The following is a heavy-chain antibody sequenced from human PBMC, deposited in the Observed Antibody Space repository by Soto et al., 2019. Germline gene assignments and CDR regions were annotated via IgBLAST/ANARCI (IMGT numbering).Heavy chain of an antibody. D-gene: IGHD3-10*01. CDR3: ARDQGFGESHYYYYGMDV. Sequence: QVQLVQSGAEVKKPGASVKVSCKASGYTFTSYGISWVRQAPGQGLEWMGWISAYNGNTNYAQKLQGRVTMTTDTSTHTXXMELRSLRSDDTAVYYCARDQGFGESHYYYYGMDVWGQGTTVTVSS. J-gene: IGHJ6*02. CDR1: GYTFTSYG. V-gene: IGHV1-18*01. CDR2: ISAYNGNT.